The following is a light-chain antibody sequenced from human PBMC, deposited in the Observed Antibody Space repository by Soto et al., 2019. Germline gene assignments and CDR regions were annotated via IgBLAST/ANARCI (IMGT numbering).Light chain of an antibody. CDR2: GAS. J-gene: IGKJ1*01. V-gene: IGKV3-15*01. Sequence: EIVMTQSPATLSVSPEERATLSCRASQSVSSNLAWYQQKPGQAPRLLIYGASTRDTGIPARFSGSGSGTEFTLTISSLQSEDFAVYYCQQYNNWPQTFGQGTKVDIK. CDR3: QQYNNWPQT. CDR1: QSVSSN.